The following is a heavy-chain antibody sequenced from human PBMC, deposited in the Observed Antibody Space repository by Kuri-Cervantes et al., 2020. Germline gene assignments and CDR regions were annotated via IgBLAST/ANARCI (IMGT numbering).Heavy chain of an antibody. CDR2: INSDGSST. CDR1: GFTFSSYW. D-gene: IGHD3-10*01. Sequence: GGSLRLSCAASGFTFSSYWMHWVRQAPGKGLVWVSRINSDGSSTSYADSVKGRFTIPRDNAKNTLYLQMNSLRAEDTAVYYCARDSDLDAFDIWGQGTMVTVSS. J-gene: IGHJ3*02. V-gene: IGHV3-74*01. CDR3: ARDSDLDAFDI.